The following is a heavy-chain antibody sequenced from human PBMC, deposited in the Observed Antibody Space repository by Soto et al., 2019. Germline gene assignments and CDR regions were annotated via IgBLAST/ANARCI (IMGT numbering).Heavy chain of an antibody. Sequence: ASVKVSCKASGYAFTSYGISWVRQAPGQGLEWMGWISAYNGNTNYAQKLQGRVTMTTDTSTSTAYMELRSLRSDDTAVYYCARVGLYSSGWYSFDPWGQGTVVTVSS. CDR3: ARVGLYSSGWYSFDP. CDR2: ISAYNGNT. CDR1: GYAFTSYG. V-gene: IGHV1-18*01. J-gene: IGHJ5*02. D-gene: IGHD6-19*01.